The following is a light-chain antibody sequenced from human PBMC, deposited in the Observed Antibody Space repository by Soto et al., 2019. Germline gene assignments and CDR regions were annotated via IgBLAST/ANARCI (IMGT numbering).Light chain of an antibody. Sequence: QSALTQPASVSGSPGQSITIFCTGTSSDVGSYNLISWYQQYPDKAPKLMIYEVSKRPSGVSNRFSGSKSGNTASLTISGLQAEDEADYYCCSYAGSSTFYVFGSGTKLTVL. CDR1: SSDVGSYNL. J-gene: IGLJ1*01. CDR2: EVS. CDR3: CSYAGSSTFYV. V-gene: IGLV2-23*02.